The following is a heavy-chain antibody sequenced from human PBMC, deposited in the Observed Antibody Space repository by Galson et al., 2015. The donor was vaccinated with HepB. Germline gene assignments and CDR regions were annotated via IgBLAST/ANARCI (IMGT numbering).Heavy chain of an antibody. CDR2: IDPSDSYT. J-gene: IGHJ4*02. CDR3: ASYDILTGIDGGYYFDY. D-gene: IGHD3-9*01. V-gene: IGHV5-10-1*01. CDR1: GYSFTSYW. Sequence: QSGAEVKKPGESLRISCKGSGYSFTSYWISWVRQMPGKGLEWMGRIDPSDSYTNYSPSFQGHVTISADKSISTAYLQWSSLKASDTAMYYCASYDILTGIDGGYYFDYWGQGTLVTVSS.